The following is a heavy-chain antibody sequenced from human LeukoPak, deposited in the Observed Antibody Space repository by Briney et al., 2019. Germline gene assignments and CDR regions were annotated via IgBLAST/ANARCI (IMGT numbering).Heavy chain of an antibody. Sequence: ASVKVSCKASGYTFTSYDINWVRQATGQGLEWMGGFDPEDGETIYAQKFQGRVTMTEDTSTDTAYMELSSLRSEDTAVYYCATELRDSSGYVDYWGQGTLVTVSS. V-gene: IGHV1-24*01. CDR1: GYTFTSYD. D-gene: IGHD3-22*01. CDR2: FDPEDGET. CDR3: ATELRDSSGYVDY. J-gene: IGHJ4*02.